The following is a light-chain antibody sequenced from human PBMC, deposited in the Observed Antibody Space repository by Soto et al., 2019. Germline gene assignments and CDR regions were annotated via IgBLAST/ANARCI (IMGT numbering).Light chain of an antibody. CDR1: SSDVGSYYL. Sequence: QSVLTQPASVSGSPGQSITISCTGTSSDVGSYYLVSWYQQHPGEAPKLIIYEVSKRPSGVSNRFSGSKSGDTASLTISGLQAEDGADYYCCSYAGSSSILVFGGGTKLTVL. J-gene: IGLJ3*02. CDR3: CSYAGSSSILV. V-gene: IGLV2-23*02. CDR2: EVS.